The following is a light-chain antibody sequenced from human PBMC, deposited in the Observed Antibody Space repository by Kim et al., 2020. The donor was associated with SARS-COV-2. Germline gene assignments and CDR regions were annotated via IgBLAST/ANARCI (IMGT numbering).Light chain of an antibody. CDR1: SSNIGNNY. CDR3: GTWDSSLSAVV. J-gene: IGLJ3*02. V-gene: IGLV1-51*01. CDR2: DNN. Sequence: QSVLTQPPSVSAAPGQKVTISCSGGSSNIGNNYVSWYQQFPGTAPKLLIYDNNKRPSGFPDRFSGSKSGTSATLGITGLQTGDEADYYCGTWDSSLSAVVFGGGTQLTVL.